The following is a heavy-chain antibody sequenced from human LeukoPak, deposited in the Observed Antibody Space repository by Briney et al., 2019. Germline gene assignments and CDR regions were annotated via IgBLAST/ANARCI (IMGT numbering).Heavy chain of an antibody. CDR1: GYSISSGYY. CDR2: IYHSGST. J-gene: IGHJ3*02. V-gene: IGHV4-38-2*02. CDR3: ARAHHCHSGTCHPPGEAFDI. D-gene: IGHD2/OR15-2a*01. Sequence: SETLSLTCTVSGYSISSGYYWGWIRQSPGKGLGWIGSIYHSGSTYYNPSLTSRVTISVDTSENQFSLKVGSVTAADTAVYYCARAHHCHSGTCHPPGEAFDIWGQGTMVTVSS.